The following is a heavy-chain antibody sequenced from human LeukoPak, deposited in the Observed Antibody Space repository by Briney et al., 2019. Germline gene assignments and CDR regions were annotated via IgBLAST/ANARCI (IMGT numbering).Heavy chain of an antibody. D-gene: IGHD6-19*01. CDR1: GYAFTTYD. Sequence: EASVKVSCKASGYAFTTYDINWVRQATGQGPEWTGWMNPNSGNTGYTQNFQGRVTMTRNTSISTAYMELSSLKSEDTAVYYCARGRGSGHKENWFDPWGLGTLVTVSS. CDR3: ARGRGSGHKENWFDP. J-gene: IGHJ5*02. CDR2: MNPNSGNT. V-gene: IGHV1-8*01.